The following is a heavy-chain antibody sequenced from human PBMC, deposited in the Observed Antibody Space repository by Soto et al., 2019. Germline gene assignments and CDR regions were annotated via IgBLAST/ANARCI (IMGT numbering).Heavy chain of an antibody. Sequence: QVQLVESGGGVVQPGRSLRLSCAASGFTFSSYAMHWVRQAPGKGLEWVAVISYDGSNKYYADSVKGRFTIYRDNSKNTLYLQMNSLRAEDTAVYYCARDEGISSYYYYGMDVWGQGTTVTVSS. V-gene: IGHV3-30-3*01. D-gene: IGHD2-15*01. CDR1: GFTFSSYA. CDR2: ISYDGSNK. CDR3: ARDEGISSYYYYGMDV. J-gene: IGHJ6*02.